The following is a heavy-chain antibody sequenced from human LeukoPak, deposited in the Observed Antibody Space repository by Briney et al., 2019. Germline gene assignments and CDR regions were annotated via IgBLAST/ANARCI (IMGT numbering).Heavy chain of an antibody. Sequence: PGRSLRLSCAASGFDFSVYGMHWVRQVPGKGLEWVAVISYDGSNKYYADSVKGRFTISRDNSKNTLYLQMNSLRAEDTAVYYCAKDPGYGDYSGGQGTLVTVSS. CDR2: ISYDGSNK. D-gene: IGHD4-17*01. V-gene: IGHV3-30*18. CDR3: AKDPGYGDYS. CDR1: GFDFSVYG. J-gene: IGHJ4*02.